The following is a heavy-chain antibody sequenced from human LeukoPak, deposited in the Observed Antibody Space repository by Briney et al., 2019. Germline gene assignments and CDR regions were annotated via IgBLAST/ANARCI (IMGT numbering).Heavy chain of an antibody. Sequence: PSETLSLTCAVSGGSLRSGDYDWSWIRPPPRRGLGWIAYMYYRGSTYYNPSLKSLVTISADTSKNQRSLKLSSVTAADTAVYYCARPYYYDSRIDPWGQGILVTVSS. CDR2: MYYRGST. J-gene: IGHJ5*02. CDR1: GGSLRSGDYD. CDR3: ARPYYYDSRIDP. V-gene: IGHV4-30-4*01. D-gene: IGHD3-22*01.